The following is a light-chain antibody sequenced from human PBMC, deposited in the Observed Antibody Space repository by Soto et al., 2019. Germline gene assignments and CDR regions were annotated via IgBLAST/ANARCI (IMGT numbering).Light chain of an antibody. CDR2: EVT. Sequence: QSVLTQPASVSGSPGQSITISCTGSSSDVGTYNLVSWYQQHPGEAPKLMIYEVTKRPSGVSNRFSGSKSGNTASLTISELQAEDEADYYCCSYAGSSYVFGTGTKV. J-gene: IGLJ1*01. CDR3: CSYAGSSYV. CDR1: SSDVGTYNL. V-gene: IGLV2-23*02.